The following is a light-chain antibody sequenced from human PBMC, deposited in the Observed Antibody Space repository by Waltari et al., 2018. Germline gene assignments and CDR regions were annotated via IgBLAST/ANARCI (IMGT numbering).Light chain of an antibody. CDR3: QQSYSTLWT. V-gene: IGKV1-39*01. CDR1: QSISSY. CDR2: AAS. Sequence: DIQMTQSPSSLSASVGDRVTINCRESQSISSYFNWYQQKPGKAPKLLIYAASSLQSGVPSRFSGSGSGTDFTLTISSLQPEDFATYYCQQSYSTLWTFGQGTKVEIK. J-gene: IGKJ1*01.